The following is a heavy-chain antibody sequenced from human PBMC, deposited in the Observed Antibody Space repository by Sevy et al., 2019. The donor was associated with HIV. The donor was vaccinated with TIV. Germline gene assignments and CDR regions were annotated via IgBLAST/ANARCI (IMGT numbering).Heavy chain of an antibody. V-gene: IGHV3-23*01. Sequence: GGSLRLSCAASGFTFSSYAMSWVRQAPGKGLEWVSAISGSGGSTYYADSVKGRFTISRDNSKNTLYLQMNSLRAEDKAVYYCAKLLITFGGVIVIGPKPDAFDIWGQGTMVTVSS. CDR1: GFTFSSYA. CDR3: AKLLITFGGVIVIGPKPDAFDI. D-gene: IGHD3-16*02. J-gene: IGHJ3*02. CDR2: ISGSGGST.